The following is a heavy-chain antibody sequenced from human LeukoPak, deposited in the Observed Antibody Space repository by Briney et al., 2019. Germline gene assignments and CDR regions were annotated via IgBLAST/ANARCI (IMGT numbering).Heavy chain of an antibody. D-gene: IGHD6-19*01. V-gene: IGHV3-74*01. Sequence: GGSLRLSCGASGFTFRNYWMHWVRQAPGKGLVWVSRINSDGSNTNYADSVKGRFTISRDNAKNTLYLQMNSLRVEDTAISSGWYSDYWGQGTLVTVSS. CDR3: WYSDY. J-gene: IGHJ4*02. CDR2: INSDGSNT. CDR1: GFTFRNYW.